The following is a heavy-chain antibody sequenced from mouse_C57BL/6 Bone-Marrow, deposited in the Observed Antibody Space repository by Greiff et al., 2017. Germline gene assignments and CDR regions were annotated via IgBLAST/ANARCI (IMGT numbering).Heavy chain of an antibody. CDR3: ARGTVGATEYAMDY. V-gene: IGHV1-72*01. J-gene: IGHJ4*01. Sequence: QVQLQQPGAELVKPGASVKLSCKASGYTFTNYWMHWVKQRPGRGLEWIGRIDPNSGGTKYNEKFKSKATLTVDKPSSTAYMQLSSLTSEDSAVYDGARGTVGATEYAMDYWGQGTSVTVSS. CDR2: IDPNSGGT. D-gene: IGHD1-1*01. CDR1: GYTFTNYW.